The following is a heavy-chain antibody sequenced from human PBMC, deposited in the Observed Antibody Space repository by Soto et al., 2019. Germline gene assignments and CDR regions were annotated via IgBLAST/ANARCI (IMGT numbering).Heavy chain of an antibody. CDR3: ARERGDIVQVPYY. CDR2: IYYNGDT. V-gene: IGHV4-30-4*01. CDR1: GVSINRGDYY. Sequence: QVRLQESGPKLVRPSQTLSLTCSVSGVSINRGDYYWSWIRHSPGRGLEWIGSIYYNGDTNYNPYLGSRLTIAVDTCKNPFFLDLHSVVAADTAVYFCARERGDIVQVPYYWGQGTLITFSS. J-gene: IGHJ4*02. D-gene: IGHD2-15*01.